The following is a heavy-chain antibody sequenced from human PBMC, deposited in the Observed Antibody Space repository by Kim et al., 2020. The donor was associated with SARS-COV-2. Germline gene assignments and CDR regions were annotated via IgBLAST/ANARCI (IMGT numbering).Heavy chain of an antibody. CDR2: ISYDGSNK. J-gene: IGHJ4*02. D-gene: IGHD2-15*01. V-gene: IGHV3-30*04. CDR1: GFTFSSYA. Sequence: GGSLRLSCAASGFTFSSYAMHWVRQAPGKGLEWVAVISYDGSNKYYADSVKGRFTISRDNSKNTLYLQMNSLRAEDTAVYYCARSKYCSGGSCYYFDYWGQGTLVTVSS. CDR3: ARSKYCSGGSCYYFDY.